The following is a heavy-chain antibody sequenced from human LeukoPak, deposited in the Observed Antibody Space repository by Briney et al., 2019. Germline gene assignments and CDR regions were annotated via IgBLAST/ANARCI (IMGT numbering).Heavy chain of an antibody. D-gene: IGHD5-18*01. CDR2: IDYSGST. J-gene: IGHJ3*02. CDR1: GGSISSSSYY. CDR3: ARLGGYSYGYSGAFDI. Sequence: SETLSLTCTVSGGSISSSSYYWGWIRQPPGKGLEWIGSIDYSGSTYYNPSLKSRFSISVDTSKKHFSLRLSSVTAADTAVYYCARLGGYSYGYSGAFDIWGQGTMVTVSS. V-gene: IGHV4-39*02.